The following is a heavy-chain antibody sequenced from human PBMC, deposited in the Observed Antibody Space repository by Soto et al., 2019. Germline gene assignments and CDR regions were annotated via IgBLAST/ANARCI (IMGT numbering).Heavy chain of an antibody. CDR3: ARGVGYSGYEYFDY. J-gene: IGHJ4*02. CDR2: IWYGGSNK. Sequence: QVQLVESGGGVVQPGRSLRLSCAASGFTFSSYGMHWVRQAPGKGLEWVAVIWYGGSNKYYADSVKGRFTISRDNSKNTLYLQMNSLRAEDTAVYYCARGVGYSGYEYFDYWGQGTLVTVSS. CDR1: GFTFSSYG. D-gene: IGHD5-12*01. V-gene: IGHV3-33*01.